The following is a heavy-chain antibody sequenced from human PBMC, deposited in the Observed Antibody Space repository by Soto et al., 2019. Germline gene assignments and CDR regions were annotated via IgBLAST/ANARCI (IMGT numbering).Heavy chain of an antibody. V-gene: IGHV3-11*01. J-gene: IGHJ6*02. CDR2: RSNRDRST. D-gene: IGHD3-3*01. Sequence: QVQLVESGGGLVKPGGSLRLSCAASGFIFSDYYMTWIRQAPGKGLEWISCRSNRDRSTYYADSVKDRFVVSKDNAKNLVYLQMNSLRAEDTAVYFCARAWKIEKFGVISMSKGLDVWGQGTTVTVSS. CDR1: GFIFSDYY. CDR3: ARAWKIEKFGVISMSKGLDV.